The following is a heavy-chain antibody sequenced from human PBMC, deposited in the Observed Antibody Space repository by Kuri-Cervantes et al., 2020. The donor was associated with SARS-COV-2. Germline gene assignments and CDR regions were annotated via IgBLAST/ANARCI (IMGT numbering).Heavy chain of an antibody. V-gene: IGHV3-23*01. J-gene: IGHJ4*02. CDR3: VRDGDHWNFDY. D-gene: IGHD1-1*01. CDR2: ISGSGGST. CDR1: GISFSTYA. Sequence: LSLTCAASGISFSTYAMSWVRQAPGKGLQWVSVISGSGGSTYYADSVKGRFTISRDNSKNMLFLQMNSLRAEDTAVYYCVRDGDHWNFDYWGQGTLVTVSS.